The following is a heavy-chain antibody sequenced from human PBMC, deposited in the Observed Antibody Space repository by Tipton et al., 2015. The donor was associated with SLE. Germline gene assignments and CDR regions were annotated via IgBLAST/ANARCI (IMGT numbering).Heavy chain of an antibody. D-gene: IGHD3-22*01. V-gene: IGHV1-46*01. J-gene: IGHJ3*02. CDR3: ARQVVDTKTFDI. CDR2: INPSGDST. CDR1: GYTFTSYY. Sequence: QLVQSGAEVKKPGASVKVSCKASGYTFTSYYMHWVRQAPGQGLEWMGIINPSGDSTNYAQKFQGRVTMTRDTSTSTVYMELSSLRSEDTAVYYCARQVVDTKTFDIWGQGTMVTVSS.